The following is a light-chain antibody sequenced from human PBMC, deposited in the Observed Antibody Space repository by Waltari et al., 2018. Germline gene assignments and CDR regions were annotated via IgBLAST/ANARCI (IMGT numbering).Light chain of an antibody. CDR1: PSVSNN. CDR3: QQYNYWPRPT. CDR2: GAS. Sequence: DTVMTQFPVTLSVSPGQRVILSCRARPSVSNNLAWYRQKPGQGPRLLISGASTRATGIPARFSVSGSATEFTLIISSLQSEDFAVYYCQQYNYWPRPTFGQGTKVEIK. V-gene: IGKV3-15*01. J-gene: IGKJ1*01.